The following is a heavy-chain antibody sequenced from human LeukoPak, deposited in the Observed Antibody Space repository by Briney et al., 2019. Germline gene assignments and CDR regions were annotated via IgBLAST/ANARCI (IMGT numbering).Heavy chain of an antibody. Sequence: SETLSLTCAVYGGSFSGYYWSWIRQPPGKGLEWIGEINHSGSTYYNPSLKSRVTISVDTSKNQFSLKLSSVTAADTAVYYCATDIAVAGTSPYWGQGNLVTVSS. CDR1: GGSFSGYY. J-gene: IGHJ4*02. D-gene: IGHD6-19*01. V-gene: IGHV4-34*01. CDR2: INHSGST. CDR3: ATDIAVAGTSPY.